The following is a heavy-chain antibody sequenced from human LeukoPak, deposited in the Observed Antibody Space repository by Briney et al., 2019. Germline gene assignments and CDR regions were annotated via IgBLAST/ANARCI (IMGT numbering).Heavy chain of an antibody. J-gene: IGHJ3*02. V-gene: IGHV3-11*01. CDR2: ISSSGSTI. Sequence: PGGSPRLSCAASGFTFSDYYMSWIRQAPGKGLEWVSYISSSGSTIYYADSVKGRFTISRDNAKNSLYLQMNSLRAEDTAVYYCARPAGYSHGTDAFDIWGQGTMVTVSS. CDR3: ARPAGYSHGTDAFDI. D-gene: IGHD5-12*01. CDR1: GFTFSDYY.